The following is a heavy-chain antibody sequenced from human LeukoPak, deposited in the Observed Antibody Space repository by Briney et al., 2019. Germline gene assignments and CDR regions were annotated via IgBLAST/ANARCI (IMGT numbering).Heavy chain of an antibody. CDR3: AKGLNWNAFDY. D-gene: IGHD1-1*01. J-gene: IGHJ4*02. Sequence: GGSLRLSCAASGFTFSTYVMGWVRQAPGKGLEWVSVISGSGSPTHYADSVKGRFTISRDNFKETVDLQMNSLRAEDTAVYYCAKGLNWNAFDYWGQGTLVTVS. CDR2: ISGSGSPT. V-gene: IGHV3-23*01. CDR1: GFTFSTYV.